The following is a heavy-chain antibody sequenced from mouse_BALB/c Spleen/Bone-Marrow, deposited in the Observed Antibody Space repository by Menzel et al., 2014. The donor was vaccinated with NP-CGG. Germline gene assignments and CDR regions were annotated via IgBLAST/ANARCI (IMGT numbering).Heavy chain of an antibody. CDR1: GYTLTDHA. CDR2: ISGYYGDA. V-gene: IGHV1S137*01. CDR3: ARSGKVRNAMDY. D-gene: IGHD2-14*01. J-gene: IGHJ4*01. Sequence: VQLVESGAKLVRPGVSVKISCKGSGYTLTDHAIHWVKRSHAKSLEWIGVISGYYGDAIYNQKFKGKATMTVDKSSSTAYMELARLTSEDSAIYYCARSGKVRNAMDYWGQGTSVTVSS.